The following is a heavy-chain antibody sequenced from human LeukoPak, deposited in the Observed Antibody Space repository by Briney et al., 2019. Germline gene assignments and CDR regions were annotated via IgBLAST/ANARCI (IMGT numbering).Heavy chain of an antibody. CDR1: GFTFSSYW. Sequence: GGSLRLSCAASGFTFSSYWMSWVRQAPGKGLEWVANIKQDGSEKYYVDSVKGRFTISRDNAKNSLYLQMNSLGAEDTAVYYCASRDGSGSYYRYFDYWGQGTLVTVSS. V-gene: IGHV3-7*03. J-gene: IGHJ4*02. CDR3: ASRDGSGSYYRYFDY. CDR2: IKQDGSEK. D-gene: IGHD3-10*01.